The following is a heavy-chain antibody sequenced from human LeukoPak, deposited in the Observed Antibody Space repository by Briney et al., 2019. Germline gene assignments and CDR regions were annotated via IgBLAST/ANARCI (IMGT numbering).Heavy chain of an antibody. J-gene: IGHJ4*02. D-gene: IGHD5-18*01. Sequence: ASVKVSCKASGYTFTTYAMHWVRRASGQGLEWMGWINAGNGNTKYSQKFQGRVTITRDTSANTAYMELSSLTSEDTTVYYCARGGASYGYVYFDYWGQGTLVPVSS. V-gene: IGHV1-3*01. CDR3: ARGGASYGYVYFDY. CDR2: INAGNGNT. CDR1: GYTFTTYA.